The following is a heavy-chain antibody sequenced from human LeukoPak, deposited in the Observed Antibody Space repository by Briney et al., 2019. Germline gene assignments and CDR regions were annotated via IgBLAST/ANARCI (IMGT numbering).Heavy chain of an antibody. CDR3: ARVLYYDILTGYYHPYNWFDP. V-gene: IGHV1-69*06. J-gene: IGHJ5*02. Sequence: SVKFSCKASGGTFSSYAISWVRQAPGQGLGWMGGIIPIFGTANYAQKFQGRVTITADKSTSPAYMELSSLRSEDTAVYYCARVLYYDILTGYYHPYNWFDPWGQGTLVTVSS. CDR1: GGTFSSYA. CDR2: IIPIFGTA. D-gene: IGHD3-9*01.